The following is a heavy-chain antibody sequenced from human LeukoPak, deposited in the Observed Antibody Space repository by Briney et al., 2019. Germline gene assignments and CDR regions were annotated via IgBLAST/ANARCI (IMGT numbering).Heavy chain of an antibody. CDR3: PTSEAYTSNWNV. J-gene: IGHJ4*02. D-gene: IGHD1-20*01. CDR1: GNTFIDDY. CDR2: INPDSGFT. V-gene: IGHV1-2*02. Sequence: ASVKVSCKTSGNTFIDDYIHWVRQAPGQGLEFMGWINPDSGFTNYAQKFKGRVTMTRDTSISTAYLEVRRLRSDDTAVYCAPTSEAYTSNWNVWGQGTLVTVSS.